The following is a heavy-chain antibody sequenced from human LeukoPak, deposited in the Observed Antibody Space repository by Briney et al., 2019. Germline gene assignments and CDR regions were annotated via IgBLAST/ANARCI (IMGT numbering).Heavy chain of an antibody. CDR1: GGTFSSYA. CDR2: IIPIFGTA. V-gene: IGHV1-69*13. Sequence: ASVKVSCKASGGTFSSYAISWVRQAPGQGLEWMGGIIPIFGTANYAQKFQGRVTITADESTSTAYMELSSLRSEDTAVYYCARALPRIAAADSNWFDPWGQGTLVTVSS. CDR3: ARALPRIAAADSNWFDP. J-gene: IGHJ5*02. D-gene: IGHD6-13*01.